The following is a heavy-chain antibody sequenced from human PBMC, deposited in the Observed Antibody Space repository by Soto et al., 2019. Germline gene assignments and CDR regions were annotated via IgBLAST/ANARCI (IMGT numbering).Heavy chain of an antibody. CDR3: ARDASSSSSVVASPDYYYYGMDV. CDR2: ISYDGSNK. J-gene: IGHJ6*02. Sequence: HPGGSLRLSCAASGFTFSSYAMHWVRQAPGKGLEWVAVISYDGSNKYYADSVKGRFTISRDNSKNTLYLQMNSLRAEDTAVYYCARDASSSSSVVASPDYYYYGMDVWGQGTTVTVSS. D-gene: IGHD6-6*01. V-gene: IGHV3-30-3*01. CDR1: GFTFSSYA.